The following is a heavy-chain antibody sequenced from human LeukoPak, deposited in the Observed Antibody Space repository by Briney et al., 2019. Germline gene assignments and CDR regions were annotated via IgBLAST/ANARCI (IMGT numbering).Heavy chain of an antibody. V-gene: IGHV3-53*01. CDR1: GFTVSSTD. CDR3: ALLGAAGREYFQH. Sequence: PGGSLRLSCAASGFTVSSTDMSWVRQAPGKGLEWVSAVYSGGSTFYADSVKGRFTISRDNSKNTLYLQISSLRAEDTAVNYCALLGAAGREYFQHWGQGTLVTVSS. J-gene: IGHJ1*01. D-gene: IGHD6-13*01. CDR2: VYSGGST.